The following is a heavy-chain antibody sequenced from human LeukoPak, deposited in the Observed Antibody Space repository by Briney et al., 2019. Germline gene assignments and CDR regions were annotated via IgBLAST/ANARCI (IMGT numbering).Heavy chain of an antibody. CDR3: ARESIAVAGAPFDY. J-gene: IGHJ4*02. D-gene: IGHD6-19*01. Sequence: GGSLRLSCAASGFTFRSYEMNWVRQAPGKGLEWVSYISSGSTIYDADSVKGRFTISRDNAKNSLYLQMNSLRAEDTAVYYCARESIAVAGAPFDYWGQGTLVTVSS. CDR2: ISSGSTI. CDR1: GFTFRSYE. V-gene: IGHV3-48*03.